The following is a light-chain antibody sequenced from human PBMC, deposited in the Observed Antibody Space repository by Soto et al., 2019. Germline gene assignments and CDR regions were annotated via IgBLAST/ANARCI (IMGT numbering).Light chain of an antibody. Sequence: ALTQPASVSGSPGQSITISCTGSTSDVGAYNYVSWYKHHPGQAPQLMIYEVSNRPSGVSNRFSGSKSGNTASLTISGLQADDEGDYYCSSKTSSSSPFVFGTGTKVTVL. CDR3: SSKTSSSSPFV. V-gene: IGLV2-14*01. J-gene: IGLJ1*01. CDR2: EVS. CDR1: TSDVGAYNY.